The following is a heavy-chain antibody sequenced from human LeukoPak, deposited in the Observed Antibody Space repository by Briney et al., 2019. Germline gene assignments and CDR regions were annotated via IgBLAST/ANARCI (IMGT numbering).Heavy chain of an antibody. CDR1: GGSFSGYY. D-gene: IGHD4-23*01. V-gene: IGHV4-34*01. CDR3: ARDDGTYYGGTLDY. CDR2: INHSGST. Sequence: SETLSLTCAVYGGSFSGYYWSWIRQPPGKGLEWIGEINHSGSTNYNPSLKSRVTISVDTSKNQFSLKLSSVTAADTAVYYCARDDGTYYGGTLDYWGQGTLVTVSS. J-gene: IGHJ4*02.